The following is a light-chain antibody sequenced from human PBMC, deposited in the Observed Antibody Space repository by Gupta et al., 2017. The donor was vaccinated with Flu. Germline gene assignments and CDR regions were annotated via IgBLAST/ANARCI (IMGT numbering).Light chain of an antibody. V-gene: IGKV3-20*01. Sequence: EIVFTQSPGTLSLSPGERATLSCRASQSVSSSYLAWYQQKPGHAPRLLIYGSTSRATGPPDRFSGRWSATFFPLTSSRRYHEDSAVYYCQHDGSSPMYTFGQGTKLEIK. CDR2: GST. J-gene: IGKJ2*01. CDR3: QHDGSSPMYT. CDR1: QSVSSSY.